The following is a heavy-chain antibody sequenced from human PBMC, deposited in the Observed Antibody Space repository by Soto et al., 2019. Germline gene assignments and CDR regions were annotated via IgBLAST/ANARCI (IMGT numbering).Heavy chain of an antibody. D-gene: IGHD3-3*02. J-gene: IGHJ4*02. CDR1: GSSINSSGYY. Sequence: SGTLSLTCTVSGSSINSSGYYWGWIRQPAGKGLEWIGSMFYGVSTYYNPSLRSRVTVSVDTSKNQFSLNLRSVTAADTAVYYCARLPSRHLVDYWGQRTLVTVSS. CDR3: ARLPSRHLVDY. V-gene: IGHV4-39*01. CDR2: MFYGVST.